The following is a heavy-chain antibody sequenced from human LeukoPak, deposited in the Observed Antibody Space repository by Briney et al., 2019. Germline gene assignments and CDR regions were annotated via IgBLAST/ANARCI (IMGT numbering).Heavy chain of an antibody. J-gene: IGHJ4*02. Sequence: GGSLRLSCVVSGISLSNYAMTWVRQAPGKGLEWVSAISGGGGSTYYADSVKGRFTISRDNSKHTLYLQRNSLRAEDTAVYYCAKYRLVAATLRYFDYWGQGTLVTVSS. CDR3: AKYRLVAATLRYFDY. D-gene: IGHD2-15*01. CDR2: ISGGGGST. V-gene: IGHV3-23*01. CDR1: GISLSNYA.